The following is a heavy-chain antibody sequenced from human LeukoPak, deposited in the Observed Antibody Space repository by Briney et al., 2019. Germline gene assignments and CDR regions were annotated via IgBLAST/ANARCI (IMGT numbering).Heavy chain of an antibody. CDR2: ISSSSSYI. CDR1: GFTFSSYS. Sequence: PGGSLRLSCAASGFTFSSYSMNWVRQAPGKGLEWVSSISSSSSYIYYADSVKGRFTISRDNSKNTLYLQMNSLRAEDTAVYYCANQPKYGYVHYWGQGTLVTVSS. J-gene: IGHJ4*02. D-gene: IGHD5-18*01. CDR3: ANQPKYGYVHY. V-gene: IGHV3-21*04.